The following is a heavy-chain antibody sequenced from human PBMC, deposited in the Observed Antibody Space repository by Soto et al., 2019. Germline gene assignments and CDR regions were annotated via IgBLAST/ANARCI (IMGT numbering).Heavy chain of an antibody. D-gene: IGHD2-15*01. J-gene: IGHJ6*02. CDR2: IYYSGST. V-gene: IGHV4-31*03. CDR3: ARDRSVVAVAANEPRRYYGMDV. Sequence: SETLSLTCTVSGGSISSGGYYWSWIRQHPGKGLEWIGYIYYSGSTYYNPSLKSRVTISVDTSKNQFSLKLSSVTAADTAVYYCARDRSVVAVAANEPRRYYGMDVWGQGPTVTVSS. CDR1: GGSISSGGYY.